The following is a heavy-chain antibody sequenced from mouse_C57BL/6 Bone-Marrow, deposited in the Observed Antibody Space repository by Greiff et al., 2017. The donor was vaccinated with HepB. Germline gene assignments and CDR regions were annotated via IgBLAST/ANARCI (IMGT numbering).Heavy chain of an antibody. D-gene: IGHD1-1*01. V-gene: IGHV5-4*03. Sequence: EVKLVESGGGLVKPGGSLKLPCAASGFTFSSYAMSWVRQTPEKRLEWVATISDGGSYTYYPDNVKGRFTISRDNAKNNLYLQMSHLKSEDTAMYYCARSLITTVSDYWGQGTTLTVSS. CDR1: GFTFSSYA. CDR3: ARSLITTVSDY. J-gene: IGHJ2*01. CDR2: ISDGGSYT.